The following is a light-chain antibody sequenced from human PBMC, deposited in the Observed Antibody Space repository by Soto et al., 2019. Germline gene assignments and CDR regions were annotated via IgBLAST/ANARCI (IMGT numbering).Light chain of an antibody. CDR1: PSVTNY. CDR2: GAF. Sequence: EIVMTQAPPTLSVSPGERATLPCRASPSVTNYLAWYQQKPGQAPRLLIYGAFNRATGIPARFSGSGSGTDFTLTISSLEPEDFAVYYCQQRNIWPPVTFGQGTRLEIK. J-gene: IGKJ5*01. V-gene: IGKV3-11*01. CDR3: QQRNIWPPVT.